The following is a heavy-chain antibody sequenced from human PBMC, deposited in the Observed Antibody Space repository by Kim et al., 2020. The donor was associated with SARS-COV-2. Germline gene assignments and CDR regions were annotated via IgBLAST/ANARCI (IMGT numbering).Heavy chain of an antibody. CDR1: GFTFSNAW. CDR3: TTSHRWELLRLYGMDV. V-gene: IGHV3-15*01. J-gene: IGHJ6*02. Sequence: GGSLRLSCAASGFTFSNAWMSWVRQAPGKGLEWVGRIKSKTDGGTTDYAAPVKGRFTISRDDSKNTLYLQMNSLKTEDTAVYYCTTSHRWELLRLYGMDVWGQGTTVTVSS. D-gene: IGHD1-26*01. CDR2: IKSKTDGGTT.